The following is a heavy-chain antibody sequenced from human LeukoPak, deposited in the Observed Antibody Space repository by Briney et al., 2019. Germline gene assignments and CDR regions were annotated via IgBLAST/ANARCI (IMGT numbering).Heavy chain of an antibody. D-gene: IGHD3-10*01. V-gene: IGHV3-21*01. J-gene: IGHJ1*01. CDR3: VRDLLGSGSTTAYLYH. Sequence: PGGSLRLSCAASRFTFSDYSMNWVRQAPGKGLEWVSSISRRSRHVYYAGSVKGRFTISRDDARNSLYLQMNSLRAEDMAVYFCVRDLLGSGSTTAYLYHWGQGTLVTVSS. CDR1: RFTFSDYS. CDR2: ISRRSRHV.